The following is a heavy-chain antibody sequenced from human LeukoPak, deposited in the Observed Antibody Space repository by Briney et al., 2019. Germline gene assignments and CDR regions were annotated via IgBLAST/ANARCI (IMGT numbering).Heavy chain of an antibody. CDR3: ARGHWGLDY. D-gene: IGHD7-27*01. V-gene: IGHV3-11*01. J-gene: IGHJ4*02. CDR2: LSNSGSDI. Sequence: KPGGSLRLSCVVSGFSFSDHYMTWIRQAPVKGLESISYLSNSGSDIFHADSVKGRFSISRDNAKNSVYLQMNSLRVEDTAVYYCARGHWGLDYWGQGTPVTVSP. CDR1: GFSFSDHY.